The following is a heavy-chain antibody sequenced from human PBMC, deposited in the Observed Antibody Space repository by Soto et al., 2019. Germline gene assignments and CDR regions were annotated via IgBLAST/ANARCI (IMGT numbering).Heavy chain of an antibody. D-gene: IGHD2-15*01. CDR1: GYTFSNYG. J-gene: IGHJ2*01. Sequence: QVQLVQSGPEVKKPGASVKVSCQASGYTFSNYGISWVRQAPGQGLEWMGWIGPYNGNTDYAQNFQGRVTMTRDTSTNTAYMELRSLGSDDTALYYCARCYCSIGSCYTCWHFDLWGRGALLTVSS. V-gene: IGHV1-18*01. CDR2: IGPYNGNT. CDR3: ARCYCSIGSCYTCWHFDL.